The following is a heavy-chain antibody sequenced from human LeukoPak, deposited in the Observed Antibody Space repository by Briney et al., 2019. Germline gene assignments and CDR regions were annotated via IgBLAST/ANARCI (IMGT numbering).Heavy chain of an antibody. V-gene: IGHV3-64*02. J-gene: IGHJ4*02. CDR3: ARDRFGIAAASPAGVIDY. CDR1: GFTFSTYA. Sequence: PGGSLRLSCAASGFTFSTYAMHWVRQAPGKGLQCVSAISSDGYSTFYTDSVKGRFTISRDNSKNTLYLQMGSLRAEDMAVYYCARDRFGIAAASPAGVIDYWGQGALVTVSS. D-gene: IGHD6-13*01. CDR2: ISSDGYST.